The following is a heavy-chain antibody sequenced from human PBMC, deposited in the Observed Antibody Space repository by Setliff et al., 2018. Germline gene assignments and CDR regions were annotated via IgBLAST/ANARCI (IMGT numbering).Heavy chain of an antibody. Sequence: SETLSLTCTVSGDSISSSSYYWGWIRQPPGKGLEWIGCIYYSGSTYYNPSLKSRVTISVDTSKNQFSLKLTSVTAADTAVYYCATPGRRFGESIDYWGEGTLVTVS. CDR3: ATPGRRFGESIDY. V-gene: IGHV4-39*01. CDR1: GDSISSSSYY. D-gene: IGHD3-10*01. J-gene: IGHJ4*02. CDR2: IYYSGST.